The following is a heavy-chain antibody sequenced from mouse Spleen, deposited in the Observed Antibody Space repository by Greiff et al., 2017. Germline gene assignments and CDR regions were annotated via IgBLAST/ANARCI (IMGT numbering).Heavy chain of an antibody. D-gene: IGHD2-2*01. CDR1: GYTFTSYW. J-gene: IGHJ3*01. V-gene: IGHV1-55*01. CDR3: ARRGIYYGYDRGFAY. Sequence: VQLQQPGAELVKPGASVKMSCKASGYTFTSYWITWVKQRPGQGLEWIGDIYPGSGSTNYNEKFKSKATLTVDTSSSTAYMQLSSLTSEDSAVYYCARRGIYYGYDRGFAYWGQGTLVTVSA. CDR2: IYPGSGST.